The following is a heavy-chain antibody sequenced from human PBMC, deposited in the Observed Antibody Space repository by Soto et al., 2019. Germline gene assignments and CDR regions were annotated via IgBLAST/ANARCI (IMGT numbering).Heavy chain of an antibody. D-gene: IGHD4-4*01. CDR1: GYSFSRYW. CDR3: ARRNLDLYYGMDV. Sequence: PGESLKISCKGLGYSFSRYWIAWVRQMPGKGLEWMGIIYPGDATITYSPSFQGQVTISVDKSFNTAYLQWSSLKASDTAMYYCARRNLDLYYGMDVWGQGTTVTVSS. V-gene: IGHV5-51*01. CDR2: IYPGDATI. J-gene: IGHJ6*02.